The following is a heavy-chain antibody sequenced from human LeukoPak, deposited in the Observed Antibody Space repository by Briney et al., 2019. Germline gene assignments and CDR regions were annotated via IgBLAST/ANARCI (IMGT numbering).Heavy chain of an antibody. CDR1: GYTFTSYY. Sequence: ASVKVSFKASGYTFTSYYMHWVRQAPGQGLEWMGIINPSGGSTSYAQKFQGRVTMTRDTSTSTVYMELSSLRSEDTAVYYCGRSSSSQLMDYWGQGTLVTVSS. CDR3: GRSSSSQLMDY. CDR2: INPSGGST. D-gene: IGHD6-6*01. V-gene: IGHV1-46*01. J-gene: IGHJ4*02.